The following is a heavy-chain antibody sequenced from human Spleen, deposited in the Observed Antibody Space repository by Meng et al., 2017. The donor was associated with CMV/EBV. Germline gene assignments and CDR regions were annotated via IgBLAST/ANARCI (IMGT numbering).Heavy chain of an antibody. J-gene: IGHJ5*02. Sequence: VQLQQWGAGLLKPSAPLSLTCAVYGGSFSGYYCSWSRQPPGKGLEWIGEINHSGSTNYNPSLKSRVTISVDTSKNQFSLKLSSVTAADTAVYYCARGVGVAGGDNWFDPWGQGTLVTVSS. CDR1: GGSFSGYY. V-gene: IGHV4-34*01. D-gene: IGHD6-19*01. CDR2: INHSGST. CDR3: ARGVGVAGGDNWFDP.